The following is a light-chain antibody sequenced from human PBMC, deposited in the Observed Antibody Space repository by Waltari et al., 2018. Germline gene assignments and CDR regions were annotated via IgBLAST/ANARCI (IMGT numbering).Light chain of an antibody. V-gene: IGKV3-20*01. Sequence: EIVLTQSPGTLSLSPGERATLSCRASQSISRYLAWYQQKPGQAPRLLSYAASSRATGIPDRFSGSGSGTDFSLTSSRLEPEDFAVYYCQNHERLPAMFGQGTKVEIK. CDR3: QNHERLPAM. CDR1: QSISRY. CDR2: AAS. J-gene: IGKJ1*01.